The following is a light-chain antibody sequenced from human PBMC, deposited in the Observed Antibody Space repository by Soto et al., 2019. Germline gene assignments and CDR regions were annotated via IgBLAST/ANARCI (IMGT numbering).Light chain of an antibody. CDR2: AAS. CDR1: QSIDSY. Sequence: DIQMTQSPSSLSASVGDRVTITCRASQSIDSYVNWYQQKPGKAPKLRIYAASNLQSVVPSRFSGSGSGTDFTLNISSLQPEDFATYCCQHTFNGYTFGQGTKLEIK. V-gene: IGKV1-39*01. J-gene: IGKJ2*01. CDR3: QHTFNGYT.